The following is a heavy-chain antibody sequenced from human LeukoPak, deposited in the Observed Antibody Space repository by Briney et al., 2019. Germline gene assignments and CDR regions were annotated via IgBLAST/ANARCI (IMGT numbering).Heavy chain of an antibody. CDR3: ARDLFKGGYSLIFQH. CDR2: ISSSSSYI. Sequence: PGGSLRLSCAASGFTFSSYSMNWVRQAPGKGLEWVSSISSSSSYIYYADSVKGRFTISRDNAKNSLYLQMNSLRAEDTAVYYCARDLFKGGYSLIFQHWGQGTLVTVSS. D-gene: IGHD5-12*01. J-gene: IGHJ1*01. V-gene: IGHV3-21*01. CDR1: GFTFSSYS.